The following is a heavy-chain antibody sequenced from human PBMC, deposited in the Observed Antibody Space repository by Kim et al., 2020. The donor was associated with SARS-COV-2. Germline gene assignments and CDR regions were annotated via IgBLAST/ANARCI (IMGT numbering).Heavy chain of an antibody. CDR1: GFTFSSYS. V-gene: IGHV3-74*01. J-gene: IGHJ5*02. D-gene: IGHD2-21*02. Sequence: GGSLRLSCAASGFTFSSYSMHWVRQAPGKGLVWVSRINSDGSSTSYADSVKGRFTISRDNAKNTLYLQMNSLRAEDTAVYYCARGDVVVTAIGWVDPWGQGTLVTVSS. CDR2: INSDGSST. CDR3: ARGDVVVTAIGWVDP.